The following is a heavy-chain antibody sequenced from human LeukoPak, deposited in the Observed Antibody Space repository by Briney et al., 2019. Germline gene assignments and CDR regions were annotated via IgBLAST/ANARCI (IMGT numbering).Heavy chain of an antibody. J-gene: IGHJ4*02. V-gene: IGHV1-8*03. CDR3: ARVGIAAAGIDY. CDR2: MNPNSGNT. CDR1: GYTFTSYD. D-gene: IGHD6-13*01. Sequence: ASVKVSCKASGYTFTSYDINWVRQATGQGLEWMGWMNPNSGNTSYAQKFQGRVTITRNTSISTAYMELSSLRSEDTAVYYCARVGIAAAGIDYWGQGTLVTVSS.